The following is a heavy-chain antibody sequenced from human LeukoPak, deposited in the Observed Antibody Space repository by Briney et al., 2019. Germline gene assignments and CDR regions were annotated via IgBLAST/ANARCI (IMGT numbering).Heavy chain of an antibody. J-gene: IGHJ3*02. Sequence: GASVKVSCKASGYTFTSYDINWVRQATGQGLEWMGWMNPNSGNTGYAQKFQGRVTMTRNTSISTAYMELSSLRSEDTAVYYCARQGGITIFGVVIEEDAFDIWGQGTMVTVSS. CDR2: MNPNSGNT. V-gene: IGHV1-8*01. CDR3: ARQGGITIFGVVIEEDAFDI. D-gene: IGHD3-3*01. CDR1: GYTFTSYD.